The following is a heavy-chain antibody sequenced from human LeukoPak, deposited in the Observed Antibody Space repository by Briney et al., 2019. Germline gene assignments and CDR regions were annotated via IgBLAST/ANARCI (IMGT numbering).Heavy chain of an antibody. V-gene: IGHV3-33*01. D-gene: IGHD5-24*01. CDR1: GFTFSSHG. Sequence: GGSLRLSCAASGFTFSSHGMHWVRQGPGKGLEWVAVIWYDGGKKYYADTVKGRLTISRDNSKNTLFLQMNSLRAEDTAVYYCARGATIWYGMDVWGQGTTVTVSS. CDR3: ARGATIWYGMDV. J-gene: IGHJ6*02. CDR2: IWYDGGKK.